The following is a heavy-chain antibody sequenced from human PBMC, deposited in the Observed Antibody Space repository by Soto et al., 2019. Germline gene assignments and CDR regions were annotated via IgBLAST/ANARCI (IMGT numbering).Heavy chain of an antibody. D-gene: IGHD2-2*01. Sequence: QVQLVESGGGVVQPGGSLRLSCAASGFTFSNYAMHWVRQAPGKGLEWVAGISYDGRNKFSADSVKGRFTISRDNSQNTLYLQMNSLRPEDTAVYYCAKETSRFAVPPALDYWGQGTLVTVS. CDR3: AKETSRFAVPPALDY. V-gene: IGHV3-30*18. J-gene: IGHJ4*02. CDR1: GFTFSNYA. CDR2: ISYDGRNK.